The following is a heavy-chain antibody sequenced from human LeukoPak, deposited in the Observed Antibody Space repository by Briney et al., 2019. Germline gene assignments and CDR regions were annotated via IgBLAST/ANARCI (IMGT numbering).Heavy chain of an antibody. CDR2: ISWNSGSI. CDR1: GFTFDDYA. CDR3: AKDSSGYDLDFDY. V-gene: IGHV3-9*01. D-gene: IGHD5-12*01. J-gene: IGHJ4*02. Sequence: GGSLRLSCAASGFTFDDYAMHWVRQAPGKGLEWVSGISWNSGSIGYADSVKGRFTISRDNAKNSLYLQMNSLRAEDTALYYCAKDSSGYDLDFDYWGQGTLVTVSS.